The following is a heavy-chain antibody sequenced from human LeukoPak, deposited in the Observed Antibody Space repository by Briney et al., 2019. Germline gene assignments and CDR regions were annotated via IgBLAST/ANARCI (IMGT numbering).Heavy chain of an antibody. J-gene: IGHJ4*02. D-gene: IGHD5-18*01. CDR2: IGSKAYGGTT. Sequence: PGGSLRLSCTTSGFSFGDYAMNWVRQAPGKGLEWVAFIGSKAYGGTTDYAASVKGRFTISRGDSKSIAYLQMISLKTEDTAVYYCVRRYSYAYGYFDAWGQGTLVTVSS. V-gene: IGHV3-49*04. CDR1: GFSFGDYA. CDR3: VRRYSYAYGYFDA.